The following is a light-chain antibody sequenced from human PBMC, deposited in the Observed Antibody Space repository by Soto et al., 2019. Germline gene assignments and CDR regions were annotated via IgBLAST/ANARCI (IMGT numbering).Light chain of an antibody. CDR3: SSYAGSDNPYV. J-gene: IGLJ1*01. Sequence: QSVLTQPPSVSGAPGQRVSISCAGGSSNIGAGYDVHWYQQLPRTAPKLLIYGDTNRPSGVPDRFSGSKSGNTASLTVSGLQAEDEADYYCSSYAGSDNPYVFGTGTKVTVL. V-gene: IGLV1-40*01. CDR2: GDT. CDR1: SSNIGAGYD.